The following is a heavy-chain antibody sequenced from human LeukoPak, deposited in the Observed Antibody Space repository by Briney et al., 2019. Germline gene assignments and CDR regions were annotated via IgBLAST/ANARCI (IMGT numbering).Heavy chain of an antibody. CDR1: GGSISSGGYC. V-gene: IGHV4-31*03. Sequence: SETLSLTCTVSGGSISSGGYCWSWIRQHPGKGLEWIGYIYYSGSTYYNPSLKSRVTISVDTSKNQFSLKLSSVTAADTAVYYCARADSSGYYYGTPVNYWGQGTLVTVSS. D-gene: IGHD3-22*01. CDR2: IYYSGST. J-gene: IGHJ4*02. CDR3: ARADSSGYYYGTPVNY.